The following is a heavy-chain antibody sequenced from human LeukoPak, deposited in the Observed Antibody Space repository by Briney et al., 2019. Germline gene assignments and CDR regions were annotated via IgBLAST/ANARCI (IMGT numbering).Heavy chain of an antibody. J-gene: IGHJ4*02. CDR2: ISGSGGST. CDR3: AKDRAVAGYFDY. CDR1: GFTFSSYA. V-gene: IGHV3-23*01. D-gene: IGHD6-19*01. Sequence: GGSLRLSCAASGFTFSSYAMSWVRQAPGKGLEWVSAISGSGGSTYYADSVKGRFTISRDNSKNTLYLQMNSLRAEGTAVYYCAKDRAVAGYFDYWGQGTLVTVSS.